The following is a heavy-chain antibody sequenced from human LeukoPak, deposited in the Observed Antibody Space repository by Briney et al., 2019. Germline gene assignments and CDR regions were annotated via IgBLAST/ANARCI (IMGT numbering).Heavy chain of an antibody. CDR1: GYTFTSYY. CDR3: AKVNARLWLRSYLDY. V-gene: IGHV1-46*01. CDR2: INPSGGST. Sequence: ASVKVSCKASGYTFTSYYMHWVRQAPGQGLEWMGIINPSGGSTSYAQKFQGRVTMTRDMSTSTVYMELSSLRSEDTAVYYCAKVNARLWLRSYLDYWGQGTLVTVSS. J-gene: IGHJ4*02. D-gene: IGHD5-12*01.